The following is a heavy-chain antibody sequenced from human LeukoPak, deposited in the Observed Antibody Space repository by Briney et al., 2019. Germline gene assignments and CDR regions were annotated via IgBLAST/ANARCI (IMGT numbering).Heavy chain of an antibody. Sequence: GGSLRLSCATSGFTFSNAWMNWVRQAPGKGLEWVGRIRSNSDGGTIDYAALVKGRFTLSRDDSKTTLYLQMNSLQTEDTAVYYCATDFYDSTWGQGILVTVSS. CDR1: GFTFSNAW. V-gene: IGHV3-15*07. D-gene: IGHD3-22*01. CDR3: ATDFYDST. J-gene: IGHJ5*02. CDR2: IRSNSDGGTI.